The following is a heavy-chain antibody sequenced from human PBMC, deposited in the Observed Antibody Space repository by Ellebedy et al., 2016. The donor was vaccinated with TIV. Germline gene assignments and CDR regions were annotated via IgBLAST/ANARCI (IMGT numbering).Heavy chain of an antibody. J-gene: IGHJ6*02. CDR2: FYYSGST. CDR1: GGSISSYY. D-gene: IGHD6-6*01. CDR3: ARLSIASYGMDV. V-gene: IGHV4-59*08. Sequence: MPSETLSLTCTVSGGSISSYYWSWIRQPPGKGLEWIGYFYYSGSTNYNPSLKSRVTIAVDTSKNQFSLKLSSVTAADTAVYYCARLSIASYGMDVWGQGTTVTVSS.